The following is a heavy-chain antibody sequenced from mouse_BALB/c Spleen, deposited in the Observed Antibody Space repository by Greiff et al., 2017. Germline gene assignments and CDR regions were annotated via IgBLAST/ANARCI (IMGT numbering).Heavy chain of an antibody. CDR3: AKQLAYYGNYGMDY. J-gene: IGHJ4*01. Sequence: VQRVESGPGLVAPSQSLSITCTVSGFSLTDYGVSWIRQPPGKGLEWLGVIWGGGSTYYNSALKSRLSISKDNSKSQVFLKMNSLRTDDTAMYYCAKQLAYYGNYGMDYWGQGTSVTVSS. V-gene: IGHV2-6-5*01. D-gene: IGHD2-10*01. CDR1: GFSLTDYG. CDR2: IWGGGST.